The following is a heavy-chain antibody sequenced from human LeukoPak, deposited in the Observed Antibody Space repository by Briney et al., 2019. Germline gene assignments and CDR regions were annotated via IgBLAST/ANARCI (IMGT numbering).Heavy chain of an antibody. D-gene: IGHD3-10*01. J-gene: IGHJ3*02. CDR3: ATGNGHAFDI. V-gene: IGHV3-23*01. CDR1: GFTLSNYA. CDR2: ISGTGGTT. Sequence: GGSLRLSCATSGFTLSNYAMSWVRQAPGKGLEWVAAISGTGGTTYYADSVKGRFTISRENSKNTLLLQMSSLRTEDTAVYYCATGNGHAFDIWGQGTMVTVSA.